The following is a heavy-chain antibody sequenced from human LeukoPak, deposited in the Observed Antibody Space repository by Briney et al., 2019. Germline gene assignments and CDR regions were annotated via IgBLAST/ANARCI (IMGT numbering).Heavy chain of an antibody. CDR2: IHYSGST. D-gene: IGHD1-26*01. CDR3: ARRVGDKDYFDY. V-gene: IGHV4-59*01. Sequence: PSETLSLTCTVSGGSISSYYWSWIWQPPGKGLEWIGYIHYSGSTNYNNSLKSRVTISVDTSKNQFSLKLSSVTAADTAVYYCARRVGDKDYFDYWGQGTLVTVSS. CDR1: GGSISSYY. J-gene: IGHJ4*02.